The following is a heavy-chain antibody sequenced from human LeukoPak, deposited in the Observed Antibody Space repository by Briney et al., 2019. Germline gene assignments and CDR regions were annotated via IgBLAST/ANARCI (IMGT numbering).Heavy chain of an antibody. D-gene: IGHD5-12*01. V-gene: IGHV1-69*13. CDR1: GGTFSSYA. J-gene: IGHJ6*02. CDR2: IIPIFGTA. CDR3: ASFPISYYYGMDV. Sequence: SVKVSCKASGGTFSSYAISWVRQAPGQGLEWMGGIIPIFGTANYAQKFQGRVTITADESTSTAYMELSSLRSEDTAVYYCASFPISYYYGMDVWGQGTTVTVSS.